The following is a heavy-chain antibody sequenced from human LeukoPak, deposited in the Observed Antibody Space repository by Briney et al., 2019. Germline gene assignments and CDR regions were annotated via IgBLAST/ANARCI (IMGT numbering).Heavy chain of an antibody. CDR2: INHSGST. D-gene: IGHD2-21*02. CDR1: GGSFSGYY. V-gene: IGHV4-34*01. CDR3: ARGASGDCYIDY. J-gene: IGHJ4*02. Sequence: SETLSLTCAVYGGSFSGYYWSWIRQPPGKGLEWIGEINHSGSTNYNPSLKNRVTISVDTSKNQFSLKLSSVTAADTAVYYCARGASGDCYIDYWGQGTLVTVSS.